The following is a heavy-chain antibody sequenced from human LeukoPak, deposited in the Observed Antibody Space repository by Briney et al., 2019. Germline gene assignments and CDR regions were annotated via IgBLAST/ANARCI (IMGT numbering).Heavy chain of an antibody. D-gene: IGHD3-10*01. Sequence: PGGSLRLSCAASGFTFSSYAVSWVRQAPGKGLEWVSAISGSGGSTYYADSVKGRFTISRDNSKNTLYLQMNSLRAEDTAVYYCAKDLGPMVRGVLMDYWGQGTLVTVSS. CDR2: ISGSGGST. CDR1: GFTFSSYA. CDR3: AKDLGPMVRGVLMDY. J-gene: IGHJ4*02. V-gene: IGHV3-23*01.